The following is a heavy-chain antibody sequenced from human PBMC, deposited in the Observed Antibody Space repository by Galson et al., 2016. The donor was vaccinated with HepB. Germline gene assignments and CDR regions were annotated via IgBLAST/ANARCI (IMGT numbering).Heavy chain of an antibody. CDR3: AISYCGADCYPGLVYYFDY. V-gene: IGHV4-59*01. CDR2: IYYSGNT. Sequence: SETLSLTCTVSGGSITSYYWSWIRQPPGKGLQWIGYIYYSGNTNYNPSLQSRVTISVDTSKNQFSLRLSSVTAADTAMYYCAISYCGADCYPGLVYYFDYWGQGALVTVSS. J-gene: IGHJ4*02. D-gene: IGHD2-21*02. CDR1: GGSITSYY.